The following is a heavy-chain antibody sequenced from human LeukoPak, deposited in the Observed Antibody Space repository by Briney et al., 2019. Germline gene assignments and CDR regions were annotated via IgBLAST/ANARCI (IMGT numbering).Heavy chain of an antibody. V-gene: IGHV4-30-2*01. CDR1: GGSISSGGYS. Sequence: SETLSLTCAVSGGSISSGGYSWSWIRQPPGKGLEWTGYIYHSGSTYYNPSLKSRVTISVDRSKNQFSLKLSSVTAADTAVYYCARLLRYFDYWGQGTLVTVSS. D-gene: IGHD3-9*01. J-gene: IGHJ4*02. CDR2: IYHSGST. CDR3: ARLLRYFDY.